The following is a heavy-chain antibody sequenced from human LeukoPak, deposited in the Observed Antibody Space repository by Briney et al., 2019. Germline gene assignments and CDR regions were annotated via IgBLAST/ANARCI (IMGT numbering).Heavy chain of an antibody. CDR1: GSTFSSYA. CDR3: ATSPCGGDCYSNAFDI. D-gene: IGHD2-21*01. CDR2: IFPIFGTA. V-gene: IGHV1-69*13. J-gene: IGHJ3*02. Sequence: SVKVSCKASGSTFSSYAISWVRQAPGQGLEWMGGIFPIFGTANYAQKFQGRVTITADESTSTAYMELSSLRSEDTAVYYCATSPCGGDCYSNAFDIWGQGTMVTVSS.